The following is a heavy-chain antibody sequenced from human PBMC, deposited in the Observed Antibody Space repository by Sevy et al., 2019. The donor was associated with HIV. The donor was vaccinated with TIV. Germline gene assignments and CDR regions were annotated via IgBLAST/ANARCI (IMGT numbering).Heavy chain of an antibody. CDR3: ARDNEQWLVKGGFDY. Sequence: GGSLRLSCAASGFTFSSYAMHWVHQAPGKGLEWVAVISYDGSNKYYADSVKGRFTISRDNSKNTLYLQMNSLRAEDTAVYYCARDNEQWLVKGGFDYWGQGTLVTVSS. J-gene: IGHJ4*02. V-gene: IGHV3-30*04. D-gene: IGHD6-19*01. CDR2: ISYDGSNK. CDR1: GFTFSSYA.